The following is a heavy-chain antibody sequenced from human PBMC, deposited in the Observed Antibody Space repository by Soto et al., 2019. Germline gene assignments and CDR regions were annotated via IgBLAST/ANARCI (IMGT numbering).Heavy chain of an antibody. CDR1: GGSISSGGYY. CDR2: IYYSGST. CDR3: ARVELGDYLYYYGMDV. D-gene: IGHD4-17*01. J-gene: IGHJ6*02. V-gene: IGHV4-31*03. Sequence: PSETLSLTCTVSGGSISSGGYYWSWIRQHPGKGLEWIGYIYYSGSTYYNPSLKSRVTISVDTSKNQFSLKLSSVTAADTAVYYCARVELGDYLYYYGMDVWGQGTTVTVSS.